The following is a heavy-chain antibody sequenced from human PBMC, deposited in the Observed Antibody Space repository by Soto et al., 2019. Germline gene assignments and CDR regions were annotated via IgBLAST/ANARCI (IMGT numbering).Heavy chain of an antibody. CDR3: ARALSSAAGLYFDY. J-gene: IGHJ4*02. V-gene: IGHV4-4*07. D-gene: IGHD6-13*01. Sequence: QVQLQESGPGLVKPSETLSLTCTVSGGSISSYYWSWIRQPAGKGMEWVGRIHTTDSTNYNPSLKSRVTMSIDTSNNQLSLKLYSLTAADTAVYYCARALSSAAGLYFDYWGQGTLVTVSS. CDR2: IHTTDST. CDR1: GGSISSYY.